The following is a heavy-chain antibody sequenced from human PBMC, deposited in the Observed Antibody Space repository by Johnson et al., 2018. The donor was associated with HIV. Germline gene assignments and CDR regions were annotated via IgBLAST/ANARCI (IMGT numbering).Heavy chain of an antibody. Sequence: VQLVESGGGLIQPGGSLRLSCAASGFSVRTNYMSWVRQAPGKGLEWVSVIYSDGTTSFAQSVKGRFTISRANSKNTLYLQINSLRAEDTAVYYCAKDGGVRGSSWYEGVFDIWGQGTMVTVSS. D-gene: IGHD6-13*01. CDR2: IYSDGTT. CDR3: AKDGGVRGSSWYEGVFDI. V-gene: IGHV3-66*03. CDR1: GFSVRTNY. J-gene: IGHJ3*02.